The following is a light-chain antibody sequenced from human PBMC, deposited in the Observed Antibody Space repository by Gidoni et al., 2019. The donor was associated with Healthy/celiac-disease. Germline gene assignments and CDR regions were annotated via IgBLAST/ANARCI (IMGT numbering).Light chain of an antibody. CDR1: QGISSY. J-gene: IGKJ4*01. CDR3: QQYYSYPLT. Sequence: AIRLTLLPSSFSASTGDRVTITCRASQGISSYLAWYQQEPGNAPKLLIYAASTLQRGVPSRFSGSGSGTDFPLTISCLQSEDFATYYCQQYYSYPLTFXGXTKVEIK. CDR2: AAS. V-gene: IGKV1-8*01.